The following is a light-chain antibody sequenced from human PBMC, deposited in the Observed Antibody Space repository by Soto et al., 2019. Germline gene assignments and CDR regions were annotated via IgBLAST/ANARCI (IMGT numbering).Light chain of an antibody. CDR3: QQRARWPSLT. Sequence: LVLTQSPGTLSLSPGERATLSCSASQSVHSTYLAWYQHKPGQAPRLLIYDASNRATGIPARFSGSGSGTDFTLTISSLEPEDFAVYYCQQRARWPSLTFGGGTKVDIK. CDR2: DAS. V-gene: IGKV3-11*01. CDR1: QSVHSTY. J-gene: IGKJ4*01.